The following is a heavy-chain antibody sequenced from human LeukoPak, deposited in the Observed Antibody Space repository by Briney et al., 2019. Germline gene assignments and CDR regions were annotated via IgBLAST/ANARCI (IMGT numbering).Heavy chain of an antibody. CDR3: VRDRSSSWARDWFDP. CDR1: GDSISSYY. D-gene: IGHD6-13*01. CDR2: IHTSGST. J-gene: IGHJ5*02. Sequence: PSETLSLTCTASGDSISSYYWSWIRQPAGKGLEWIGRIHTSGSTDYNPSLKSRVTMSGDTSKNQFSLEVSSVTAADTAVYYCVRDRSSSWARDWFDPWGQGTLVTVFS. V-gene: IGHV4-4*07.